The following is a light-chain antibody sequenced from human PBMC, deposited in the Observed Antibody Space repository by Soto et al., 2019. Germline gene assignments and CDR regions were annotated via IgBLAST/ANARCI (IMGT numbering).Light chain of an antibody. CDR1: QTISSW. V-gene: IGKV1-5*03. CDR3: QQYHSYPFT. CDR2: KAS. Sequence: DIQMTQSPSTLSGSVGDRVTITCRASQTISSWLAWYQQKPGKAPKLLIYKASSLQSGVPSRFSGSGSGTDFTLTISSLHPDDFATYYCQQYHSYPFTFGPGTKVDIK. J-gene: IGKJ3*01.